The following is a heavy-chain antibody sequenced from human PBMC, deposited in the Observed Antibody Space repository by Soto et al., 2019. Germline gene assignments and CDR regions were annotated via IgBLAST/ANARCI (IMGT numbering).Heavy chain of an antibody. D-gene: IGHD1-26*01. V-gene: IGHV3-23*01. CDR3: AKDLGSSGSYHGIYFDS. CDR2: ISGSGGST. CDR1: GFTFSTYA. J-gene: IGHJ4*02. Sequence: EVQLLESGGGLVQPGGSLRLSCAASGFTFSTYAMNWVRQAPGKGLEWVSTISGSGGSTYYADSVKGRFTISRDNSKNTLYLQTNSLRAEDTALYYCAKDLGSSGSYHGIYFDSWGQGTLVTDSS.